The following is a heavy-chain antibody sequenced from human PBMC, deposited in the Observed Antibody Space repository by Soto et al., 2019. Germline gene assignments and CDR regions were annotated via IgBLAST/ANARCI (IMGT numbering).Heavy chain of an antibody. V-gene: IGHV3-23*01. Sequence: GGSLRLSCAASGFTFSSYGMSWVRRAPGKGLEWVSAISGGGGSTYYADSVKGQFTISRDNSKNTQYLQMKLSSVTAADTAVYYCARETKDPAIVNLWGQGTLVTVSS. CDR1: GFTFSSYG. J-gene: IGHJ5*02. CDR2: ISGGGGST. D-gene: IGHD5-18*01. CDR3: ARETKDPAIVNL.